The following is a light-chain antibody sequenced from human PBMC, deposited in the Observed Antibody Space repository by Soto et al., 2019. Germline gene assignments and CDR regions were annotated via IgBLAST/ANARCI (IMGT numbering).Light chain of an antibody. CDR3: AAWDDGLNGYV. V-gene: IGLV1-44*01. CDR2: SNN. J-gene: IGLJ1*01. CDR1: TSNIGSNT. Sequence: QSVLTQPPSASGTAGQRVTISCSGSTSNIGSNTVNWYQQLPGTAPRTLIYSNNQRPSGVPDRFSGSKSDTSGSLAISGLLSEDEADYYCAAWDDGLNGYVFGTGTKLTVL.